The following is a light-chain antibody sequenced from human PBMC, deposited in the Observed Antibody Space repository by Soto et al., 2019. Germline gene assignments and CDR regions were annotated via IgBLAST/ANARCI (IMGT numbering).Light chain of an antibody. CDR1: SSNIGAGYD. J-gene: IGLJ3*02. V-gene: IGLV1-40*01. CDR2: SNN. Sequence: QLVLTQPPSVSGAPGQRVTISCTGTSSNIGAGYDVPWYQQLPGKAPTLLIYSNNDRPSGVPDRFSGSKSGTSASLAITGLQADDDADYYCHSYDSSLSAVVFGGGTKLTVL. CDR3: HSYDSSLSAVV.